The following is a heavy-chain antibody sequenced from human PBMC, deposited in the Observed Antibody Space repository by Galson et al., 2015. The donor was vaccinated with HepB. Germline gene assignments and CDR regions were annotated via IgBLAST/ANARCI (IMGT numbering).Heavy chain of an antibody. D-gene: IGHD5-12*01. V-gene: IGHV3-30*04. CDR1: GFTFSSYA. J-gene: IGHJ4*02. Sequence: SLRLSCAASGFTFSSYAFHWVRQAPGKGLQWVAVISFDATNRYYSDSVKGRFTISRDDSKNTMFLQMNSLRREDTAVYYCARDRTSGSRTYQFDYWGQGNVGTGSS. CDR3: ARDRTSGSRTYQFDY. CDR2: ISFDATNR.